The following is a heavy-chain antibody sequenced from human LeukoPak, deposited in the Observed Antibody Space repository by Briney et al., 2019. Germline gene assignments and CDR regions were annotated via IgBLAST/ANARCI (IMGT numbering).Heavy chain of an antibody. CDR1: GGSFSGYY. CDR3: ARMRGITMIVVVTQIAYFDY. V-gene: IGHV4-34*01. CDR2: INHSGST. Sequence: SETLSLTCAVYGGSFSGYYWSWIRQPPGKGLEWIGEINHSGSTNYNPSLKSRVTISVDTSKNQFSLKLSSVTAADTAAYYCARMRGITMIVVVTQIAYFDYWGQGTLVTVSS. J-gene: IGHJ4*02. D-gene: IGHD3-22*01.